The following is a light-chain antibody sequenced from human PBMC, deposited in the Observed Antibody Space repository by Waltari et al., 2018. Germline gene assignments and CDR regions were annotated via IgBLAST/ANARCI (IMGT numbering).Light chain of an antibody. J-gene: IGKJ4*01. CDR1: QSINTW. V-gene: IGKV1-5*03. CDR3: QRYSGYPPT. Sequence: DIQMTQSPSTLSVSVGDRITITCRASQSINTWLAWYQQKPGKAPKLLISKASSLQSEVPSRFSGSGFGTEFTLTISSLQPDDSATYYCQRYSGYPPTFGGGTKVEIK. CDR2: KAS.